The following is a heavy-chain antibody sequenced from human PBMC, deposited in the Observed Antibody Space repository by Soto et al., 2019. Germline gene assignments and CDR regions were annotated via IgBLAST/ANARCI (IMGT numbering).Heavy chain of an antibody. Sequence: QVQLVQSGAAVKKPGSSVKVSCKTSGGSFGSSAISWVRQAPAQGLEWMGEIIPVFDKANYAQNFQGRLTITADELTGTVFMELSSLRSEDTAVYFCARLRRDWGDAFDLWGLGTFVTVSS. CDR1: GGSFGSSA. CDR3: ARLRRDWGDAFDL. J-gene: IGHJ3*01. D-gene: IGHD3-16*01. V-gene: IGHV1-69*01. CDR2: IIPVFDKA.